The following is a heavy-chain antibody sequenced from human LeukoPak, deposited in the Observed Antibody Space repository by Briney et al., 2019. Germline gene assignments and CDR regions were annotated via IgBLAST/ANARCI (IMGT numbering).Heavy chain of an antibody. D-gene: IGHD1-26*01. CDR2: IYTSGST. CDR3: ARFGSYHAGGDAFDI. J-gene: IGHJ3*02. CDR1: GGSISSYY. Sequence: SETLSLTCTVSGGSISSYYWSWIRQPAGKGLEWIGRIYTSGSTNYNPSLKSRVTMSVDTSKNQFSLKLSSVTAADTAVYYCARFGSYHAGGDAFDIWGQGTMVTVSS. V-gene: IGHV4-4*07.